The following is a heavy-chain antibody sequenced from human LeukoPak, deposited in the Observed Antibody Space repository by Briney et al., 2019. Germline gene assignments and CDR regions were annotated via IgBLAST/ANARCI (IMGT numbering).Heavy chain of an antibody. CDR1: GVSISSYY. D-gene: IGHD3-22*01. Sequence: PSETLSLTCTVSGVSISSYYWSWIRQPPGKGLEWIGYIYYSGSTNYNPSLKSRVTISVDTSKNQFSLKLSSVTAADTAVYYCARHVDSSGYYYRDSYFDLWGRGTLVTVSS. CDR3: ARHVDSSGYYYRDSYFDL. J-gene: IGHJ2*01. CDR2: IYYSGST. V-gene: IGHV4-59*08.